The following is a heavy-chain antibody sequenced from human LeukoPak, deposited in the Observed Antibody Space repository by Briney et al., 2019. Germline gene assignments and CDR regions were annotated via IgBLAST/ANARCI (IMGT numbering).Heavy chain of an antibody. CDR2: IYLGDSDT. J-gene: IGHJ6*02. V-gene: IGHV5-51*01. CDR1: GYSFTSYW. D-gene: IGHD3-22*01. CDR3: ARRGPTYYDSSGYYRPLGGMDV. Sequence: GESLKISCKGSGYSFTSYWIGWVRQMPGKGLEWMGIIYLGDSDTRYRPSFHGQVTISADKSISTAYLQWSSLKASDTAMYYCARRGPTYYDSSGYYRPLGGMDVWGQGTTVTVSS.